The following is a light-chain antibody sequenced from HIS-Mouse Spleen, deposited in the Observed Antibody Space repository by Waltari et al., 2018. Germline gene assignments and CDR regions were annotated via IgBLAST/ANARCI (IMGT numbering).Light chain of an antibody. Sequence: EIVFTQSPATLSSSPGERATLSCRASQSVSSYLAWYQQKPGQAPRLLIYDASNRATGIPARFSGSGSGTDFTLTISSLEPEDFAVYYCQQRSNWPLTFGGGTKVEIK. CDR1: QSVSSY. J-gene: IGKJ4*01. CDR2: DAS. V-gene: IGKV3-11*01. CDR3: QQRSNWPLT.